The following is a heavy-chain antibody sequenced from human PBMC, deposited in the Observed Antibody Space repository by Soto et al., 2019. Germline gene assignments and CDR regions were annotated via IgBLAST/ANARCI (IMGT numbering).Heavy chain of an antibody. CDR3: ARVGHINWFDP. Sequence: SETLSLTCTVSGGSISSGDYYWSWIRQPPGKGLEWIGYIYYSGSTYYNPSLKSRVTISVDTSKNQFSLKLSSVTAADTAVYYCARVGHINWFDPWGQGTLGTVSS. V-gene: IGHV4-30-4*01. D-gene: IGHD2-21*01. J-gene: IGHJ5*02. CDR1: GGSISSGDYY. CDR2: IYYSGST.